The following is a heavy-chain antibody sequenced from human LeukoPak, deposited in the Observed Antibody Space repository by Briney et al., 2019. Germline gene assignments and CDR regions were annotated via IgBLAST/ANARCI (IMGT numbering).Heavy chain of an antibody. V-gene: IGHV1-69*04. D-gene: IGHD3-10*01. CDR3: AGGALITMVRDDAFDI. Sequence: SVKVSCKASGGTFSSYAISWVRQAPGQGLEWMGRIIPILGIANYAHKFQGRVTITADKSTSTAYMELSSLRSEDTAVSYCAGGALITMVRDDAFDIWGQGTMVTVSS. CDR2: IIPILGIA. CDR1: GGTFSSYA. J-gene: IGHJ3*02.